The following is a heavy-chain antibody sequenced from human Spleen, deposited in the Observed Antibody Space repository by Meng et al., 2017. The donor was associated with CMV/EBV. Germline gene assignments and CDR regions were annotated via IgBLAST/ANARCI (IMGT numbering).Heavy chain of an antibody. J-gene: IGHJ4*02. Sequence: SGFSLSSTGVNVAWLGQPPGKAAEWLAVIYWDDEKRYSPSLRSRLNVTKDTSRHQVVLKMTNMNPLDSATYYCARRGVCGGDCYFDYWGRGLLVTVSS. CDR1: GFSLSSTGVN. D-gene: IGHD2-21*02. CDR3: ARRGVCGGDCYFDY. CDR2: IYWDDEK. V-gene: IGHV2-5*02.